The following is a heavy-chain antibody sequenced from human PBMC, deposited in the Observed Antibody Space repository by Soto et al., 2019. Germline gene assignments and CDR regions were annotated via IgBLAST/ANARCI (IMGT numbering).Heavy chain of an antibody. CDR2: IKTRDEGETT. J-gene: IGHJ6*02. D-gene: IGHD2-15*01. CDR1: GFSVSKAW. Sequence: EVQLVDSGGGLVQPGGSLRLSCEASGFSVSKAWMNWVRQAPGKGLEWVGRIKTRDEGETTNYAAPVKGRFTISRDDSKNTLYLQMNSLKTEDTAVYYCTTGSVEGFWGQGTTVTVSS. V-gene: IGHV3-15*07. CDR3: TTGSVEGF.